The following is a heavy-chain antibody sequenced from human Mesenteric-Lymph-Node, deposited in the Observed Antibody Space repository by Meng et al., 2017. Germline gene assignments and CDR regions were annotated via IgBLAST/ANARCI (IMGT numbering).Heavy chain of an antibody. J-gene: IGHJ4*02. V-gene: IGHV3-23*01. CDR3: AKALTTVTTAVDY. D-gene: IGHD4-17*01. CDR2: ISGSGPVT. Sequence: EVQLLESGGGLVHPGGSLRLSCAASGFTFSSNRMNWVRQAPGKGLEWVSSISGSGPVTYYADSVKGRFTISRDNSKNTLYLQMNSLKAEDTAVYYCAKALTTVTTAVDYWGQGTLVTVSS. CDR1: GFTFSSNR.